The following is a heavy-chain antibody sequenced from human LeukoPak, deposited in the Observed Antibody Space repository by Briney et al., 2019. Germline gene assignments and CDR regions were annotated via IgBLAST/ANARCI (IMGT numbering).Heavy chain of an antibody. CDR2: IWYDGSNK. V-gene: IGHV3-33*01. CDR3: ARGCLPP. Sequence: PGGSLRLSCAASGFTFSSYGMHWVRQAPGKGLEWVAVIWYDGSNKYYADSVKGRFAISRDNSENMLYLQMNSLRAEDTAVYYCARGCLPPWGQGTLVTVSS. J-gene: IGHJ5*02. CDR1: GFTFSSYG. D-gene: IGHD4/OR15-4a*01.